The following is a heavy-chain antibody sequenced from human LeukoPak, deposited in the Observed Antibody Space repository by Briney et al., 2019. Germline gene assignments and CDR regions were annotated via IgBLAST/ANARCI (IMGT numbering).Heavy chain of an antibody. Sequence: GGSLRLSCAASGFTFDDYALHWVRQAPGKGLEWVSLISWDGGSTYYADSVKGRFTISRDNSKNSLYLQMNSLRAEDTALYYCAKDKDPGYSNYYFDYWAQGTLVTVSS. V-gene: IGHV3-43D*03. CDR1: GFTFDDYA. J-gene: IGHJ4*02. D-gene: IGHD6-13*01. CDR2: ISWDGGST. CDR3: AKDKDPGYSNYYFDY.